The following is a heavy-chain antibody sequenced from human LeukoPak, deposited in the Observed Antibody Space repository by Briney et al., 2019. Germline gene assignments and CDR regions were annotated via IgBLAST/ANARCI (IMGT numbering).Heavy chain of an antibody. CDR3: AKGSVYFDY. CDR2: ISSSGGGT. V-gene: IGHV3-23*01. J-gene: IGHJ4*02. Sequence: GGSLRLSCAASGFTFSSNSMSWVRQAPGKGLERVSAISSSGGGTSYEDPAKSRFTISRVNSKNKQYLQMKSPSAEDTAVYYCAKGSVYFDYWGQGTLVTVSS. D-gene: IGHD3-10*01. CDR1: GFTFSSNS.